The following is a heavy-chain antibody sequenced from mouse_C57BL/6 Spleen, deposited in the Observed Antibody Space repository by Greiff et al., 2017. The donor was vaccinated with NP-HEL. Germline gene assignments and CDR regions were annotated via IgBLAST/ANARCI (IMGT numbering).Heavy chain of an antibody. CDR3: ARDSYYGKRNYAMDY. J-gene: IGHJ4*01. CDR2: INYDGSST. V-gene: IGHV5-16*01. D-gene: IGHD1-1*01. CDR1: GFTFSDYY. Sequence: EVKVEESEGGLVQPGSSMKLSCTASGFTFSDYYMAWVRQVPEKGLEWVANINYDGSSTYYLDSLKSRFIISRDNAKNILYLHMSSLKSEDTATYYCARDSYYGKRNYAMDYWGQGTSVTVSS.